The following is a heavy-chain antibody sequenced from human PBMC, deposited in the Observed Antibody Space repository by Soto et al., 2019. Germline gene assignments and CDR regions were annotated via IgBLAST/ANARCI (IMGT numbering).Heavy chain of an antibody. CDR3: ARETVTTFIYGMDV. V-gene: IGHV3-33*01. D-gene: IGHD4-17*01. CDR1: GFTFSSYG. J-gene: IGHJ6*02. CDR2: IWYDGSNK. Sequence: QVQLVESGGGVVQPGRSLRLSCAASGFTFSSYGMHWVRQAPGKGLEWVAVIWYDGSNKYYADSVKGRFTISRDNSKNTLYLQMNSLRAEDTAVYYCARETVTTFIYGMDVWGQGTTVTVSS.